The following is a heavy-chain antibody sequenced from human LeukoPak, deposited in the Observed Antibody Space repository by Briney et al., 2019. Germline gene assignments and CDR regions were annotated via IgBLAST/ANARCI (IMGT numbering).Heavy chain of an antibody. Sequence: ASVKVSCKASGYTFSSYDINWVRQATGQGLEWMGWMNPNSGNTGSAQKFQGRVSMTRDTSISTAYMELSSLRSEDTAIYYCARAAGDLDYWGQGTLVTVSS. J-gene: IGHJ4*02. CDR3: ARAAGDLDY. CDR2: MNPNSGNT. V-gene: IGHV1-8*01. CDR1: GYTFSSYD.